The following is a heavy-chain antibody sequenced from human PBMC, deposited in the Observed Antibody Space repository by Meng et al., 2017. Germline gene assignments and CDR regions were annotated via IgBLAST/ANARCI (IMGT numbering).Heavy chain of an antibody. V-gene: IGHV3-23*01. CDR3: ARGGYSSSWYIGDY. D-gene: IGHD6-13*01. CDR1: GFTFSSYA. Sequence: GESLKISCAASGFTFSSYAMGWVRQAPGKGLEWVSAISGSGGSTYYADSVKGRFTISRDNSKNTLYLQMNSLRAEDTAVYYCARGGYSSSWYIGDYWGQGTLVTGYS. CDR2: ISGSGGST. J-gene: IGHJ4*02.